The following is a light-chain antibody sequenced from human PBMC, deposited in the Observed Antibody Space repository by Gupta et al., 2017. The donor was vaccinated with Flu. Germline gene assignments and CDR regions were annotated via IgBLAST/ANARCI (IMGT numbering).Light chain of an antibody. V-gene: IGKV1-39*01. Sequence: PSSLSASVGDRVTITCRASQSISSYLNWYQQKPGKAPKLLIYAASSLQSGVPSRFSGSGSGTDFTLTISSLQPEDFATYYCQQSYSTLFTFGPGTKVDIK. CDR3: QQSYSTLFT. CDR1: QSISSY. J-gene: IGKJ3*01. CDR2: AAS.